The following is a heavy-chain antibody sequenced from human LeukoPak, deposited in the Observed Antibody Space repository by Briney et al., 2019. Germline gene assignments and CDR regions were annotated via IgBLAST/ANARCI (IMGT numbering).Heavy chain of an antibody. CDR3: ARDRYCSGGNCSPPYYFDY. CDR1: GFTFSLYN. Sequence: GGSLRLSCAASGFTFSLYNMNWVRQAPGTGLEWVSYISISSSTIYYTDSVKGRFTISRDNAKNSLYLQMNSLRDEDTAVYYCARDRYCSGGNCSPPYYFDYWGQGTLVTVSS. V-gene: IGHV3-48*02. J-gene: IGHJ4*02. CDR2: ISISSSTI. D-gene: IGHD2-15*01.